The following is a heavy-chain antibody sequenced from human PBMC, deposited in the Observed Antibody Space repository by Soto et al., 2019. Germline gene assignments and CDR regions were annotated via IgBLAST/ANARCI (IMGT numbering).Heavy chain of an antibody. V-gene: IGHV1-18*01. CDR3: ARVRYSGYRDGGESIAVAGTFDY. CDR2: ISAYNGNT. Sequence: QVQLVQSGAEVKKPGASVKVSCKASGYTFTSYGISWVRQAPGQGLEWMGWISAYNGNTNYAQKLQGRVTMTTDTSTSTAYMELRSLRSDDRAVYYCARVRYSGYRDGGESIAVAGTFDYWGQGTLVTVSS. J-gene: IGHJ4*02. CDR1: GYTFTSYG. D-gene: IGHD6-19*01.